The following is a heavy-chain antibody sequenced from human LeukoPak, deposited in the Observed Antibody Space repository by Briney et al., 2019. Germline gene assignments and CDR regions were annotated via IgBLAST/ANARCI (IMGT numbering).Heavy chain of an antibody. CDR2: INHSGST. D-gene: IGHD5-18*01. J-gene: IGHJ4*02. CDR3: ARVRIQLWVEYYFDY. Sequence: SETLSLTCAAYGGSFSGYYWSWIRQPPGKGLEWIGEINHSGSTNYNPSLKSRVTISVDTSKNQFSLKLSSVTAADTAVYYCARVRIQLWVEYYFDYWGQGTLVTVSS. V-gene: IGHV4-34*01. CDR1: GGSFSGYY.